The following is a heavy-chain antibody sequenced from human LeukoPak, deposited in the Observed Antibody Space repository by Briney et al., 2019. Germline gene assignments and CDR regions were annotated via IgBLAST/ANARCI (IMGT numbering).Heavy chain of an antibody. D-gene: IGHD4-17*01. Sequence: GGSLRLSCTASGFSFNDYDMHWVRQAAGKGLEWVAHIGTGTDTHFSDSVKGRFTISRENAENSMYLQMNCLRVEDTAVYYCARGRRADYGVNDDAFDIWGQGTMVIVSS. CDR3: ARGRRADYGVNDDAFDI. J-gene: IGHJ3*02. CDR2: IGTGTDT. CDR1: GFSFNDYD. V-gene: IGHV3-13*01.